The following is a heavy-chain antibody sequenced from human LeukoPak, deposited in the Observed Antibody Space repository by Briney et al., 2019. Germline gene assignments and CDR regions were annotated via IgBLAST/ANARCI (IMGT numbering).Heavy chain of an antibody. D-gene: IGHD2-8*01. CDR2: ISYDGNNK. CDR3: ARAPNYYYMDV. J-gene: IGHJ6*03. V-gene: IGHV3-30*04. Sequence: AGGPLRLSCAASGFTFSNYAMHWVRQAPGKGLEWVTVISYDGNNKYYADSVKGRFTISRDSSKNTLYLQLNSLTDEDTALYYCARAPNYYYMDVWGRGTTVTVSS. CDR1: GFTFSNYA.